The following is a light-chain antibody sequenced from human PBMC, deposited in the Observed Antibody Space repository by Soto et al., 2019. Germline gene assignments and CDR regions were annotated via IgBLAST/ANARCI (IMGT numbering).Light chain of an antibody. CDR3: QQYGRTSWT. J-gene: IGKJ1*01. CDR2: GAS. Sequence: EIVLTQSPGTLSLSPGEGATLSCRASQSVSTNFFAWYQQKPGQAPRLLIYGASTRATGIPDRFSGSESGTDFTLTISRLEPEDFAVNYCQQYGRTSWTFGQGTKVEIK. CDR1: QSVSTNF. V-gene: IGKV3-20*01.